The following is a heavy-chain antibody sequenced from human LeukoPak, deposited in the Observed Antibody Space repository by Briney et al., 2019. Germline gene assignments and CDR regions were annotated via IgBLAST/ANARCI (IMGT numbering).Heavy chain of an antibody. Sequence: PGGSLRLSCAASGFTFSNYGMHWVRQAPGKGLEWVAVISYDGSNKYYADSVKGRFTISRDNSKNTMYLQMNSLRAEDTAVYYCARDVREVPAASYFDFWGQGTLVTVSS. CDR2: ISYDGSNK. CDR3: ARDVREVPAASYFDF. CDR1: GFTFSNYG. D-gene: IGHD2-2*01. J-gene: IGHJ4*02. V-gene: IGHV3-30*03.